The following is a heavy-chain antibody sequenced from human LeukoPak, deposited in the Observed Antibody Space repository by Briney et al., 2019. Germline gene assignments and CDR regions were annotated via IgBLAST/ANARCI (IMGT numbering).Heavy chain of an antibody. CDR3: ARQFRDSSGYYSYYFDY. CDR1: GYIFTTYW. V-gene: IGHV5-51*01. Sequence: GASLQISCKGSGYIFTTYWIGWVRQMPGRGLEWMGIIYPGDSDTRYSPSFQGQVTISADKSISTAYLQWSSLKASDTAMYYCARQFRDSSGYYSYYFDYWGQGTLVTVSS. CDR2: IYPGDSDT. D-gene: IGHD3-22*01. J-gene: IGHJ4*02.